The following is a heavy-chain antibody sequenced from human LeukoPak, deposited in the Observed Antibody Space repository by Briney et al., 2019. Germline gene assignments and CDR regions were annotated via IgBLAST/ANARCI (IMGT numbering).Heavy chain of an antibody. Sequence: GGSLRLSCAASGFTFSNFWMHWVRQASGKGLEWVSYISSSSSTIYYADSVKGRFTISRDNAKNSLYLQMNSLRAEDTAVYYCARGMSSGRYAVDIWGQGTMVTVSS. V-gene: IGHV3-48*01. CDR1: GFTFSNFW. CDR3: ARGMSSGRYAVDI. J-gene: IGHJ3*02. D-gene: IGHD6-19*01. CDR2: ISSSSSTI.